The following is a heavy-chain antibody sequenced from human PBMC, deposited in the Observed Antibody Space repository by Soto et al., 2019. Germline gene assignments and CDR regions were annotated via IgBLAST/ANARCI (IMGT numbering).Heavy chain of an antibody. CDR1: GGSVSSYY. Sequence: NPSETLSLTCTVSGGSVSSYYWSWIRQSAGKGLDWIGRIYTSGNTDYNPSLKSRVTMSLDTSRNQFSLKLSSVTAADTAIYYCARDGVGPHGMDVWGQGTAVTVSS. D-gene: IGHD2-8*01. V-gene: IGHV4-4*07. J-gene: IGHJ6*02. CDR2: IYTSGNT. CDR3: ARDGVGPHGMDV.